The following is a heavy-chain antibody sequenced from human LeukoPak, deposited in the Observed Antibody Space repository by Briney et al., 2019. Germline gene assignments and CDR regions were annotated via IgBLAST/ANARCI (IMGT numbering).Heavy chain of an antibody. V-gene: IGHV3-9*01. J-gene: IGHJ6*02. Sequence: GRSLRLSCAASGFTFDDYAMHWVRQAPGKGLEWVSGISWNSGSIGYADSVKGRFTISRDNAKNSLYLQMNSLRAEDTALYYCAKDTGASSPAYYYYGMDVWGQGTTVTVSS. D-gene: IGHD1-1*01. CDR3: AKDTGASSPAYYYYGMDV. CDR1: GFTFDDYA. CDR2: ISWNSGSI.